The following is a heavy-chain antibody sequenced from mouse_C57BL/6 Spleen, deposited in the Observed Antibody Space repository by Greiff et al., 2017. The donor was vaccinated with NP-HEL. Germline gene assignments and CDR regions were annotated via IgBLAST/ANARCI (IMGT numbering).Heavy chain of an antibody. V-gene: IGHV1-80*01. CDR1: GYAFSSYW. CDR3: ARSGYYYGSSYVGYAMDY. J-gene: IGHJ4*01. Sequence: QVQLQQSGAELVKPGASVKISCKASGYAFSSYWMNWVKQRPGKGLEWIGQIYPGDGDTNYNGKFKGKATLTADKSSSTAYMQLSSLTSEDSAVYFCARSGYYYGSSYVGYAMDYWGQGTSVTVSS. D-gene: IGHD1-1*01. CDR2: IYPGDGDT.